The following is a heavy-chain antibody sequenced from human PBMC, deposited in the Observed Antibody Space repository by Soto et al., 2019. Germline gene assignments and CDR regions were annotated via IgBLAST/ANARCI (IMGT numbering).Heavy chain of an antibody. CDR3: ARDIPLVGPDY. Sequence: ASVKVSCKASGYTFTSYDINWVRQATGQGLEWMGWMNPNSGNTGYAQKFQGRVTMTTDTSTSTAYMELRSLRSDDTAVYYCARDIPLVGPDYWGQGTLVTVS. J-gene: IGHJ4*02. V-gene: IGHV1-8*01. CDR2: MNPNSGNT. CDR1: GYTFTSYD. D-gene: IGHD1-26*01.